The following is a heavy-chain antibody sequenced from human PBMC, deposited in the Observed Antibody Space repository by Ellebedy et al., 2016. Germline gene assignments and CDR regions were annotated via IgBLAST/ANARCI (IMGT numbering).Heavy chain of an antibody. CDR3: ASSIGYNWEGFDY. J-gene: IGHJ4*02. D-gene: IGHD5-24*01. V-gene: IGHV3-23*01. CDR1: GFTFDDYG. Sequence: GESLKISXAASGFTFDDYGMSWVRQAPGKGLEWVSAISGSGGSTYYADSVKGRFTISRDNSKNTLYLQMNSLRAEDTAVYYCASSIGYNWEGFDYWGQGTLVTVSS. CDR2: ISGSGGST.